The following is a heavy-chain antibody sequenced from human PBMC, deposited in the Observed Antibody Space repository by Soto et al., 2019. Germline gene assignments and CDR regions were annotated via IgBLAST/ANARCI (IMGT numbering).Heavy chain of an antibody. V-gene: IGHV3-33*01. J-gene: IGHJ4*02. Sequence: QVQLVESGGGVVQPGRSLRLSCAASGFTFSSYGMHWVRQAPGKGLEWVAVIWYDGSNKHYADSVKGRFTISRDNSKNTVNEQMSRLRAEDTAVYYCARGYGLSSGEYVGLLGYWGQGTLVAVSS. CDR1: GFTFSSYG. CDR2: IWYDGSNK. D-gene: IGHD6-19*01. CDR3: ARGYGLSSGEYVGLLGY.